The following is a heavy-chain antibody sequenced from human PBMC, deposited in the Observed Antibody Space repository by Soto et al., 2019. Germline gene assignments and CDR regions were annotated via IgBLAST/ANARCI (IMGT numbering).Heavy chain of an antibody. D-gene: IGHD2-15*01. CDR2: INPNGGRT. V-gene: IGHV1-46*01. CDR3: ARDQSYIDTYWWRDS. J-gene: IGHJ5*01. CDR1: GYTFTSTW. Sequence: QVQLVQSGAEVKKHGASVKVSCKASGYTFTSTWMHWVRQAPGQGLEWMGIINPNGGRTIYAERFQDRLTLTRDTSTATDYMELSSLRSEDTAMYYCARDQSYIDTYWWRDSWGQGTLVTVSS.